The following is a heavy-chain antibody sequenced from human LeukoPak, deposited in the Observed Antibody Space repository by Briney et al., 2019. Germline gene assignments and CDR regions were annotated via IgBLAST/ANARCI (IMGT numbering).Heavy chain of an antibody. J-gene: IGHJ4*02. CDR3: ARGVNRNYADY. CDR1: GFTFSDFW. CDR2: IANDGGST. D-gene: IGHD2/OR15-2a*01. Sequence: GGSLRLSCVASGFTFSDFWMHWFRQAPGMGPVWVSRIANDGGSTSYADSVKGRFTISRDNAENTLYLQMNSLRAEDTAVYYCARGVNRNYADYWGQGTLVTVSS. V-gene: IGHV3-74*01.